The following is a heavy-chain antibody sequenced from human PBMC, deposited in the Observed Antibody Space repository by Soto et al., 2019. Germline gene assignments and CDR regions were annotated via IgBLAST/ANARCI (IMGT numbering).Heavy chain of an antibody. CDR1: GFTVSSNY. CDR2: IYSGGST. J-gene: IGHJ6*03. Sequence: EVQLVETGGGLIQPGGSLRLSCAASGFTVSSNYMSWVRQAPGKGLEWVSVIYSGGSTYYADSVKGRFTISRDNSKNTLYLQKNSLRAEYTAVYYCARVQVDYYYYYMDVWVKGTTVTVSS. V-gene: IGHV3-53*02. CDR3: ARVQVDYYYYYMDV.